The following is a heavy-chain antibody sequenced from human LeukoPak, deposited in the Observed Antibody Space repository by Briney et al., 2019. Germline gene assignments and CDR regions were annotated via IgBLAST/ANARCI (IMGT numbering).Heavy chain of an antibody. V-gene: IGHV3-30*03. CDR2: ISYDESNK. D-gene: IGHD6-19*01. Sequence: GGSLRPSCAASGFTFSSYGMHWVRQAPGKGLEWVAVISYDESNKYYADSVKGRFTISRDNAKNSLYLQTNSLRAEDTAVYYCARELVAVSDTVGDFWGQGTLVTVSS. CDR1: GFTFSSYG. J-gene: IGHJ4*02. CDR3: ARELVAVSDTVGDF.